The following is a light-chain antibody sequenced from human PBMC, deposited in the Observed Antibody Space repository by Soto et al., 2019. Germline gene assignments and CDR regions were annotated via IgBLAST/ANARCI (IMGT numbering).Light chain of an antibody. V-gene: IGLV2-14*01. Sequence: QSALTQPASVSGSPGQSITISCTGTSSDFGTHNYVSWYQLHPGKAPKLMVYEVSNRPSGVSNRFSGSKSGNTASLTISGLQAEDEADYHCSSYTSSSTYVFGTGTKLT. CDR3: SSYTSSSTYV. CDR1: SSDFGTHNY. CDR2: EVS. J-gene: IGLJ1*01.